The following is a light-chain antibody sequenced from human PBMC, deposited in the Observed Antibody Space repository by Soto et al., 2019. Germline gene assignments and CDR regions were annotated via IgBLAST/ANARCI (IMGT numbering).Light chain of an antibody. J-gene: IGLJ1*01. CDR1: SSDVGGHNY. CDR2: SVS. V-gene: IGLV2-11*01. Sequence: SALTQPRSVSGSPGQSVTISCTGTSSDVGGHNYVSWYQQHPGKAPKLMISSVSKRPSGVPDRFSGSKSGNTASLTISGLQAEDEADYYCCSYAGSYTYVFGTGTQLTVL. CDR3: CSYAGSYTYV.